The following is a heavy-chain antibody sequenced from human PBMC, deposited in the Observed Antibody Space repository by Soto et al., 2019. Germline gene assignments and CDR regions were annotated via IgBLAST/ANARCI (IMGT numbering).Heavy chain of an antibody. V-gene: IGHV1-18*01. D-gene: IGHD4-17*01. CDR2: ISAYNGNT. J-gene: IGHJ6*02. Sequence: GASVKVSCKASGYTFTSYGISWVRQAPGQGLEWMGWISAYNGNTNYAQKLQGRVTMTTDTSTSTAYMELRSLRSDDTAVYYCARATKGDYHWYYYYYYGMDVWGQGTTVTV. CDR3: ARATKGDYHWYYYYYYGMDV. CDR1: GYTFTSYG.